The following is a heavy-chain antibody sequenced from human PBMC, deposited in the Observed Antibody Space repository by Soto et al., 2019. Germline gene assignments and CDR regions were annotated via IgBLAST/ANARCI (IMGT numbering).Heavy chain of an antibody. CDR1: GFSFIHYW. Sequence: GGSLRLSCASSGFSFIHYWMHWVRQAPGKGLVWVSRISPDGRTTTYADSVKGRFTISRDNAKSTLYLQMNSLTVEDGAVYYCADSWLPTSYWGPGTLVTVSS. J-gene: IGHJ4*02. CDR2: ISPDGRTT. CDR3: ADSWLPTSY. V-gene: IGHV3-74*01. D-gene: IGHD3-10*01.